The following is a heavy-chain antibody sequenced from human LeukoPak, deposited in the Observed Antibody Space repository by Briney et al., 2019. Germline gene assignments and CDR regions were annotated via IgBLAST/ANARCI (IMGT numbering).Heavy chain of an antibody. V-gene: IGHV1-24*01. CDR3: ATDKDLRGFDY. J-gene: IGHJ4*02. CDR2: FDPEDGEP. Sequence: ASVKVSCKVSGYTLTELSMHRVRQSPGNGREWLGGFDPEDGEPIYAQKFQGRVTMTEDTSTDTAYMELSSLRSEDTAVYYCATDKDLRGFDYWGQGTLVTVSS. CDR1: GYTLTELS.